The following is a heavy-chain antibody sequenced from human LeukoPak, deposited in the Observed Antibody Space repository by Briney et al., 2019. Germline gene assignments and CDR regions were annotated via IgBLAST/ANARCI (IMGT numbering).Heavy chain of an antibody. D-gene: IGHD5-18*01. J-gene: IGHJ4*02. Sequence: PGGSLRLSCAASGFTFSSYSMNWVRQAPGRGLEWVSSISSSSSYIYYADSVKGRFTISRDNAKNSLYLQMNSLRAEDTAVYYCARARGLDTAMVDYWGQGTLVTVSS. CDR1: GFTFSSYS. CDR2: ISSSSSYI. V-gene: IGHV3-21*01. CDR3: ARARGLDTAMVDY.